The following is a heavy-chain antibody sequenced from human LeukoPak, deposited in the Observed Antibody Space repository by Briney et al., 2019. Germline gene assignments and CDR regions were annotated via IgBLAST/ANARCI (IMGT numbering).Heavy chain of an antibody. CDR3: ARSPSNIAVAGRDAVDI. CDR2: IYYSGST. Sequence: SETLSLTCTVSGGSISSSSYCWGWIRRPPGKGLEWIGSIYYSGSTYYNPSLKSPVTISVDTSTNQFSLKMSSVTAADTAVYYCARSPSNIAVAGRDAVDIWGEGTMVTVSS. D-gene: IGHD6-19*01. J-gene: IGHJ3*02. V-gene: IGHV4-39*01. CDR1: GGSISSSSYC.